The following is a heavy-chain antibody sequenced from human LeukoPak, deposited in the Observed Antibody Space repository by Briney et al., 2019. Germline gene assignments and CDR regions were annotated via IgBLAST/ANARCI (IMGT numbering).Heavy chain of an antibody. CDR2: MNPNSGNT. CDR1: GYTFTSYD. J-gene: IGHJ6*02. CDR3: ARGLVYYRSGSYVDYYYYYGMDV. Sequence: ASVKVSCKASGYTFTSYDINWVRQATGQGLEWMGWMNPNSGNTGYAQKFQGRVTMTRNTSISTAYMELSSLRSEDTAVYYCARGLVYYRSGSYVDYYYYYGMDVWGQGTTVTVSS. D-gene: IGHD3-10*01. V-gene: IGHV1-8*01.